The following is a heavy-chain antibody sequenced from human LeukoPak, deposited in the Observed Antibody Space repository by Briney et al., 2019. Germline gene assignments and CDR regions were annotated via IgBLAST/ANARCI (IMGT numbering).Heavy chain of an antibody. Sequence: TSETLSLTCAVCGGSFSGYYWSWIRQPPGKGLEWIGEINHSGSTNYNPSLKSRVTISVDTSKNQFSLKLSSVTAADTAVYYCARAPYYYDSSGYFAFDIWGQGTMVTVSS. D-gene: IGHD3-22*01. CDR2: INHSGST. CDR1: GGSFSGYY. CDR3: ARAPYYYDSSGYFAFDI. J-gene: IGHJ3*02. V-gene: IGHV4-34*01.